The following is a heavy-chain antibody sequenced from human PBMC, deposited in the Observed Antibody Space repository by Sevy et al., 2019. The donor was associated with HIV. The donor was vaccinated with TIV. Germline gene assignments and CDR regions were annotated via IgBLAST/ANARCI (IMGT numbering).Heavy chain of an antibody. CDR2: IKSNTDRGTT. J-gene: IGHJ4*02. V-gene: IGHV3-15*01. CDR3: ATKGDFWSGYQYFDY. CDR1: GITLTNAW. D-gene: IGHD3-3*01. Sequence: GGSLRLSCPASGITLTNAWMTWVRQAPGKGLEWVGRIKSNTDRGTTDYAAPVKGRFTISRDDSKSTLFLQMHSLKTDDTAVYYCATKGDFWSGYQYFDYWGQGTLVTVSS.